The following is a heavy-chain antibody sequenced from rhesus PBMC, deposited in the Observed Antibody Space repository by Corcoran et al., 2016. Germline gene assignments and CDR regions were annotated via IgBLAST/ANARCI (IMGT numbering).Heavy chain of an antibody. CDR1: GGSISSNY. V-gene: IGHV4-173*01. CDR3: ARESVLVVVAIGACDY. D-gene: IGHD2-21*01. CDR2: ISGSGGST. Sequence: QLQLQESGPGLVKPSETLSLTCAVSGGSISSNYWSWIRQPPGKGLEWIGRISGSGGSTHYNPSLKSRVTSATDTSKNQFSLKLSSVTAADTAVYYCARESVLVVVAIGACDYWGQGVLVTVSS. J-gene: IGHJ4*01.